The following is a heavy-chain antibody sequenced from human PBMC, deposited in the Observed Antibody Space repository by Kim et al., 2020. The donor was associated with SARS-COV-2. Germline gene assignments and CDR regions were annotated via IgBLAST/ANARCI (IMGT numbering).Heavy chain of an antibody. V-gene: IGHV3-30*01. CDR3: AREKSGSGATSGDWFDP. Sequence: GRFTISRDNSKNTLYLQMNSLRAEDTAVYYCAREKSGSGATSGDWFDPWGQGTLVTVSS. J-gene: IGHJ5*02. D-gene: IGHD3-10*01.